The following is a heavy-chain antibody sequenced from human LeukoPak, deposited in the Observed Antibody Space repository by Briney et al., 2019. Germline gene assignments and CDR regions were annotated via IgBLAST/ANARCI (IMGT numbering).Heavy chain of an antibody. Sequence: PGGSLRLSCAAASGFTVSSNYMTWVRQTPGKGLEWVSIIYRGDSTYYADSVKGRFTISRHNSKNTLYLQMDSLRVEDTAMYYCARYYDCSGETGGAVDLWGQGTLVTVSS. J-gene: IGHJ3*01. CDR2: IYRGDST. D-gene: IGHD3-22*01. V-gene: IGHV3-53*04. CDR3: ARYYDCSGETGGAVDL. CDR1: GFTVSSNY.